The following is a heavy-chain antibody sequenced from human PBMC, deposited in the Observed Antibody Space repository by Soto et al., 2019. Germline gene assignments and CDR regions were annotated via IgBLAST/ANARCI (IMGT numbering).Heavy chain of an antibody. J-gene: IGHJ4*02. V-gene: IGHV3-64*01. CDR1: GFTFSSYA. CDR3: ARGHTEYDFWSGYFY. Sequence: EVQLVESGGGLVQPGGSLRLSCAASGFTFSSYAMHWVRQAPGKGLEYVSAISSNGGSTYYANSVKGRFTISRDNSKNTLYRQMGSLRAEDMAVYYCARGHTEYDFWSGYFYWGQGTLVTVSS. D-gene: IGHD3-3*01. CDR2: ISSNGGST.